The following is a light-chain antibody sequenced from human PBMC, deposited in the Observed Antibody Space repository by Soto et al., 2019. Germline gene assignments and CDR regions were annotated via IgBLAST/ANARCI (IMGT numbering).Light chain of an antibody. J-gene: IGLJ2*01. Sequence: QSALTQPASVSGSPGQSITISCTGTSSDVGGYNYVSWYQQHPGKAPKLMIYDVSNRPSGVSNRFSGSKSGNTASLTISGLQAEDEADYYCSSYTSSSTQVVFGVGTKVTVL. CDR1: SSDVGGYNY. CDR3: SSYTSSSTQVV. CDR2: DVS. V-gene: IGLV2-14*01.